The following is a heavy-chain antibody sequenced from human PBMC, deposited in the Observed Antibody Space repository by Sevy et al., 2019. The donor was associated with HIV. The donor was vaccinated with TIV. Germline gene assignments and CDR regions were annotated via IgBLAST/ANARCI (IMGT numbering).Heavy chain of an antibody. CDR1: GFTFSSYS. Sequence: GGSLRLSCAASGFTFSSYSMNWVRQAPGKGLEWVSYITSSSSTIYYSDSVKGRFTISRDNAKNSLYLQMNSLRAEDTAVYYCARDGPQDRIAAAGDYYYYGMDVWGHGTTVTVSS. V-gene: IGHV3-48*01. D-gene: IGHD6-13*01. CDR3: ARDGPQDRIAAAGDYYYYGMDV. CDR2: ITSSSSTI. J-gene: IGHJ6*02.